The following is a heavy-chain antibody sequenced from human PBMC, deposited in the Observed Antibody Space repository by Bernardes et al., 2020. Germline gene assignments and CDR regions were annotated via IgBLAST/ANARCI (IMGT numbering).Heavy chain of an antibody. D-gene: IGHD3-22*01. Sequence: PSLTCTVSGGSMRSSGYYWSWIRQHPGKGLEWIAYIYYSGSAYYNPSLRSRVTISVDTSKNQFSLKLNSVTAADTAVYYCARARLLPDYFYGMDVWGQGTKVTVSS. CDR2: IYYSGSA. CDR3: ARARLLPDYFYGMDV. CDR1: GGSMRSSGYY. J-gene: IGHJ6*02. V-gene: IGHV4-31*03.